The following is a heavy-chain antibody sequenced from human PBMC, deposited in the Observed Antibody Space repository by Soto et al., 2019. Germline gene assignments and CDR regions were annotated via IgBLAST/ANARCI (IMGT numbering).Heavy chain of an antibody. CDR2: ISGSGGST. CDR3: AKVLFLEWLLSYYFDY. CDR1: GFTFSSYA. D-gene: IGHD3-3*01. J-gene: IGHJ4*02. V-gene: IGHV3-23*01. Sequence: PGGSLRLSCAASGFTFSSYAMSWVRQALGKGLEWVSAISGSGGSTYYADSVKGRFTISRDNSKNTLYLQMNSLRAEDTAVYYCAKVLFLEWLLSYYFDYWGQGTLVTVSS.